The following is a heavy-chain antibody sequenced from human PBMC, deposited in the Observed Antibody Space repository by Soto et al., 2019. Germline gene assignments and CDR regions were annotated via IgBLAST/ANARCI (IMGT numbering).Heavy chain of an antibody. D-gene: IGHD6-13*01. Sequence: XTLSLACTVSGGSISSSSYYWGWIRQPPGKGLEWIGSIYYSGSTCYNPSLKSRVTISVDTAKNQFSLKLSPVTAAHTDVHYCARSPIAAAGPFDYWGQGTLGTVSS. CDR2: IYYSGST. CDR3: ARSPIAAAGPFDY. CDR1: GGSISSSSYY. J-gene: IGHJ4*02. V-gene: IGHV4-39*01.